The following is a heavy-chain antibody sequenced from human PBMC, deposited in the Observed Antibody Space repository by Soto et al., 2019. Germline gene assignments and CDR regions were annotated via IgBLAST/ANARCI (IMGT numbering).Heavy chain of an antibody. V-gene: IGHV4-4*02. CDR1: GDSMSSSNW. CDR2: AHHSGRT. J-gene: IGHJ4*02. Sequence: QVQLQESGPGLLKPSGTLSLTCTVSGDSMSSSNWWNWVRQPPGKGLEWIGEAHHSGRTNYNPSLKSRVTRSVDRSQNHFSLKLSSVTAADTAVYYCARSEATALDYWCQGTLVTVSS. CDR3: ARSEATALDY.